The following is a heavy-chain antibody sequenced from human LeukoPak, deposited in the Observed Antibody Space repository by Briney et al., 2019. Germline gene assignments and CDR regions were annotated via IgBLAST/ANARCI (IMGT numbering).Heavy chain of an antibody. CDR2: ISAYNGNT. CDR1: GYTLTSYG. CDR3: ARVVVPAAIYPGEGPDY. D-gene: IGHD2-2*02. Sequence: ASVKVSCKASGYTLTSYGISWVRQAPGQGLEWMGWISAYNGNTNYAQKLQGRVTMTTDTSTSTAYMELRSLGSDDTAVYYCARVVVPAAIYPGEGPDYWGQGTLVTVSS. V-gene: IGHV1-18*01. J-gene: IGHJ4*02.